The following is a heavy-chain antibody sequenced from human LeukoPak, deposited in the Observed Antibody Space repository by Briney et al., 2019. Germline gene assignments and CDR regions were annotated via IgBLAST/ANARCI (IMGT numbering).Heavy chain of an antibody. CDR3: AKTGLQLWLFAY. Sequence: GGSLRLSCAASGFTFSSYGMHWVRQAPGKGLEWVALISYDGNNKYYADSVKGRFTISRDNSKNTLYLQMNCLRPDDTAVYYCAKTGLQLWLFAYWGQGTLVTVSS. V-gene: IGHV3-30*18. J-gene: IGHJ4*02. CDR1: GFTFSSYG. D-gene: IGHD5-18*01. CDR2: ISYDGNNK.